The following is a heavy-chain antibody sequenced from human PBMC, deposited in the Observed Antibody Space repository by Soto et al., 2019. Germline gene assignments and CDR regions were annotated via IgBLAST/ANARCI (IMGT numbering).Heavy chain of an antibody. CDR1: GFTFSGSA. CDR3: TRHTLIAAAGGWAFDY. Sequence: EVQLVESGGGLVQPGGSLKLSCAASGFTFSGSAMHWVRQASGKGLEWVGRIRSKANSYATAYAASVKGRFTISRDDSKITAYLQMNRLKTEATAVYSCTRHTLIAAAGGWAFDYWGQGTLVRVSS. J-gene: IGHJ4*02. D-gene: IGHD6-13*01. V-gene: IGHV3-73*02. CDR2: IRSKANSYAT.